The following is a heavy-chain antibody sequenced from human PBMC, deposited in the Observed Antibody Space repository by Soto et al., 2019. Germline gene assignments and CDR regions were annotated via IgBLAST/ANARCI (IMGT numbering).Heavy chain of an antibody. CDR3: ARGGGVVPAVPAYYYYGMDV. D-gene: IGHD2-2*01. CDR2: IIPIFGTA. V-gene: IGHV1-69*01. Sequence: QVQLVQSGAEVKKPGSSVKVSCKASGGTFSSYAISWVRQAPGQGLEWMGGIIPIFGTANYAQKFQGRVTITADESTSTGYMELSSLRSEDTAVYYCARGGGVVPAVPAYYYYGMDVWGQGTTVTVSS. CDR1: GGTFSSYA. J-gene: IGHJ6*02.